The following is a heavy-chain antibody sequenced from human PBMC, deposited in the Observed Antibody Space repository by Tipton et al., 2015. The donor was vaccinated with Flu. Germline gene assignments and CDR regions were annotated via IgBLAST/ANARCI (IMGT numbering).Heavy chain of an antibody. J-gene: IGHJ4*02. CDR1: GFTFNTYW. CDR2: IKQGGSEK. D-gene: IGHD6-19*01. CDR3: ARETQWSNFDY. V-gene: IGHV3-7*01. Sequence: GSLRLSCAASGFTFNTYWMSWVRQAPGKGLEWVANIKQGGSEKYYVDSVKGRFTISRDNAKNSLYLQMNSLRAEDTAVYYCARETQWSNFDYWGQGTLVTVSS.